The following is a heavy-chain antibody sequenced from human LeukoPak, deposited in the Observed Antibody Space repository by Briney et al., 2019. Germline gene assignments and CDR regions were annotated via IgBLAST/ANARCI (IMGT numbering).Heavy chain of an antibody. CDR3: ATLLWFGELFFS. J-gene: IGHJ4*02. CDR2: INHSGST. Sequence: SETLSLTCAVYGGSFSGYYWSWIRQPPGKGLEWIGEINHSGSTNYNPSLKSRVTISVDTSKNQFSLKLSSVTAADTAVYYCATLLWFGELFFSWGQGTLVTVSS. CDR1: GGSFSGYY. D-gene: IGHD3-10*01. V-gene: IGHV4-34*01.